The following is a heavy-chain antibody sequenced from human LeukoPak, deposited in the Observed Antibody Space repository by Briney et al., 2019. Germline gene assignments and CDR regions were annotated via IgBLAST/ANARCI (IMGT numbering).Heavy chain of an antibody. J-gene: IGHJ4*02. V-gene: IGHV4-31*03. CDR3: ARTRREEQFSFDC. Sequence: SETLSLTCTVSGGSISSGAYYWSWIRQHPGKGLEWIGYIYYSGSTYYNPSLKSRVTISVDTSKNQFSLKLSSVTAADTAMYYCARTRREEQFSFDCWGQGTLVTVSS. D-gene: IGHD6-19*01. CDR2: IYYSGST. CDR1: GGSISSGAYY.